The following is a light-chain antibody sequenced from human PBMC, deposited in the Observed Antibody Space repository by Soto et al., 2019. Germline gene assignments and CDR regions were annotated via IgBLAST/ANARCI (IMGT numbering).Light chain of an antibody. Sequence: DIVMTQSPDSLAVSLGERATINCKSSQSVLYSSNNENYLAWYQQKPGQPPKLLIYWASTRESGVPDGFSGSGSGTDFTLTISSLQAEDVAVYYCHQYYTSPITFGPGTKVDI. J-gene: IGKJ3*01. CDR2: WAS. V-gene: IGKV4-1*01. CDR1: QSVLYSSNNENY. CDR3: HQYYTSPIT.